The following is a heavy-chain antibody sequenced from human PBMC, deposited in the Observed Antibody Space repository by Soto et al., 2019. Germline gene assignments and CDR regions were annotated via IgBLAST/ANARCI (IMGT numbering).Heavy chain of an antibody. CDR3: ARDVRVTGTTNYYYYGMDV. CDR2: INPNSGGT. V-gene: IGHV1-2*04. CDR1: GYTFTGYY. J-gene: IGHJ6*02. D-gene: IGHD1-7*01. Sequence: ASVKVSCKASGYTFTGYYMHWVRQAPGQGLEWMGWINPNSGGTNYAQKFQGWVTMTRDTSISTAYMELSRLRSDDTAVYYCARDVRVTGTTNYYYYGMDVWGQGTTVTVSS.